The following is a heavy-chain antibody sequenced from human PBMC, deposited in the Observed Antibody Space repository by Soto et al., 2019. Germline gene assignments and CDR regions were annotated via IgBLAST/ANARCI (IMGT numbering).Heavy chain of an antibody. CDR1: GGSISSYY. CDR3: ARSSDYDFWSGYYNWFDP. J-gene: IGHJ5*02. V-gene: IGHV4-59*01. D-gene: IGHD3-3*01. CDR2: IYYSGST. Sequence: SSETLSLTCTVSGGSISSYYWSWIRQPLGKGLEWIGYIYYSGSTNYNPSLKSRVTISVDTSKNQFSLKLSSVTAADTAVYYCARSSDYDFWSGYYNWFDPWGQGTLVTVSS.